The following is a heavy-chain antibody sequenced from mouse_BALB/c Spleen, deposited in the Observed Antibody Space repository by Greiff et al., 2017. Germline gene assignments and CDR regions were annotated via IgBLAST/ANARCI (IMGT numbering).Heavy chain of an antibody. V-gene: IGHV5-6-5*01. Sequence: EVKVVESGGGLVKPGGSLKLSCAASGFTFSSYAMSWVRQTPEKRLEWVASISSGGSTYYPDSVKGRFTISRDNARNILYLQMSSLRSEDTAMYYCARWLLGYYFDYWGQGTTLTVSS. CDR1: GFTFSSYA. J-gene: IGHJ2*01. D-gene: IGHD2-3*01. CDR2: ISSGGST. CDR3: ARWLLGYYFDY.